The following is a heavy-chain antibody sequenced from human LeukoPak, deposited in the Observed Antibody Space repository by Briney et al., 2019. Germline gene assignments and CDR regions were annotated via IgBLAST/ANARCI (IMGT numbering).Heavy chain of an antibody. CDR1: GGSISSGGYY. V-gene: IGHV4-31*03. CDR2: IYYSGST. CDR3: ARHNEFDWFDP. J-gene: IGHJ5*02. D-gene: IGHD1-1*01. Sequence: SETLSLTCTVSGGSISSGGYYWSWIRQHPGKGLEWIGYIYYSGSTYYNPSLKSRVTISVDTSKNQFSLKLSSVTAADTAVYYCARHNEFDWFDPWGQGTLVTVSS.